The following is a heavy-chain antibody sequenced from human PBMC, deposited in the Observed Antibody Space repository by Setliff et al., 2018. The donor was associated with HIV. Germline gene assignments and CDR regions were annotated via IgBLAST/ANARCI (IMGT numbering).Heavy chain of an antibody. V-gene: IGHV4-34*01. Sequence: PSETLSLTCAVYGGPFSGYYWNWIRQAPRKGLEWIGEIDHTGRINYNPSLKSRVTMSVDTSKNQFSLKLESVTAADRGVYYCARSRLTWEIDFWGQGKLVTGLL. J-gene: IGHJ4*02. D-gene: IGHD1-26*01. CDR1: GGPFSGYY. CDR3: ARSRLTWEIDF. CDR2: IDHTGRI.